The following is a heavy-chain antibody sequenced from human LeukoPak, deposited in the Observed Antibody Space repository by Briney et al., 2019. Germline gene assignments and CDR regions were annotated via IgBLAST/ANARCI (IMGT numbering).Heavy chain of an antibody. V-gene: IGHV1-2*02. D-gene: IGHD4-23*01. CDR2: INPNSGGT. CDR1: GYTFTGYY. J-gene: IGHJ3*02. CDR3: AREFMTTVVNRDAFDI. Sequence: ASVKVSCKASGYTFTGYYMHWVRQAPGQGLEWMGWINPNSGGTNYAQKFQGRVTMTRDTSISTAYMELSRLRSDDTAVYYCAREFMTTVVNRDAFDIWGQGTMVTVSS.